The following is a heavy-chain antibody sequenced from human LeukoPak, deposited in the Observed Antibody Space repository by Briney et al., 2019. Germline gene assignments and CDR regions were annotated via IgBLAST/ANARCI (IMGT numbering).Heavy chain of an antibody. J-gene: IGHJ6*03. D-gene: IGHD2-21*01. CDR3: ARGRGPWDCDRLRGCYYYYKDV. CDR2: IDHSGNT. V-gene: IGHV4-34*01. Sequence: SETLSLTCAVYGGPFSGYYWSWIRQPPGKGLEWIGEIDHSGNTNYNPSLKSRVTISVDTSKNQFSLKLSSVTAADTALYYCARGRGPWDCDRLRGCYYYYKDVWGKGTTVTVSS. CDR1: GGPFSGYY.